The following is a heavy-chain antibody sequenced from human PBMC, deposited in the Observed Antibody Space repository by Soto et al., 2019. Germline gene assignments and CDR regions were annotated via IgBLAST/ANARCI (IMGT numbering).Heavy chain of an antibody. CDR2: IYYSGTT. J-gene: IGHJ4*02. V-gene: IGHV4-31*03. CDR1: GGSIVSGGHY. CDR3: ARDRDGYSLFDF. D-gene: IGHD4-4*01. Sequence: SETLSLTCTFSGGSIVSGGHYWSLIRQRPGKGLEWIGYIYYSGTTFYNPSLKSRVIISVDTSKNLFSLRLNSVTAADTAVYYCARDRDGYSLFDFWGQRTLVTVSS.